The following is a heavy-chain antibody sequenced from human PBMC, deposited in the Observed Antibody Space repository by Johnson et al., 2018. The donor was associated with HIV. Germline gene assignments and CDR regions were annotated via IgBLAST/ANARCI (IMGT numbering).Heavy chain of an antibody. CDR1: GFTFSSYD. CDR2: IGSAGYT. CDR3: ARHGSATGAFDI. D-gene: IGHD1-26*01. Sequence: VQLVESGGGLVQPGGSLRLSCAASGFTFSSYDMHWVRQATGKGLECVSAIGSAGYTYYPGSVKGRFTISRENAKNSLYLLMNSLRAGDTAVYYCARHGSATGAFDIWGQGTMVTVSS. V-gene: IGHV3-13*01. J-gene: IGHJ3*02.